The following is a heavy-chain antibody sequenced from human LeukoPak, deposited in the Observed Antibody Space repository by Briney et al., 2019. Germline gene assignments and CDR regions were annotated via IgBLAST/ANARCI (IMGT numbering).Heavy chain of an antibody. CDR1: GYSFTSYW. D-gene: IGHD2-2*01. CDR2: IYPGDSDT. CDR3: ARRLGYCSTSSCYPLDY. Sequence: GESLKISCKGSGYSFTSYWIGWVRQMPGKGLEWMGIIYPGDSDTRYSPSFQGQVTISTDKSISTAYLQWSNLKASDTAMYYCARRLGYCSTSSCYPLDYWGQGTLVTVSS. J-gene: IGHJ4*02. V-gene: IGHV5-51*01.